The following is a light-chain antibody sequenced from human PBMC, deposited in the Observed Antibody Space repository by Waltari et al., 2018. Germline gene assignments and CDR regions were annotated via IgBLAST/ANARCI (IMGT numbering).Light chain of an antibody. CDR2: GAT. V-gene: IGKV1-39*01. J-gene: IGKJ4*01. CDR3: QQSYNVPLS. Sequence: DIQLTQSPSSLPASVGDRVTITCRATAVISNYLNWYEQKPGKAPRLLIYGATNVQSGVPSRFTGSGSGRDFTLSISSLQPEDFVTYFCQQSYNVPLSFGGGTKVEI. CDR1: AVISNY.